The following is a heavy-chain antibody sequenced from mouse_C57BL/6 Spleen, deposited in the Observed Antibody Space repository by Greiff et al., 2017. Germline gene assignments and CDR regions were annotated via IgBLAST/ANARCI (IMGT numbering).Heavy chain of an antibody. V-gene: IGHV1-59*01. Sequence: QVHVKQPGAELVRPGTSVKLSCKASGYTFTSYWMHWVKQRPGQGLEWIGVIDPSDSYTNYNQKFEGKATLTVDTSSSTAYMQLSSLTSEDSAVYYCARPTVVATRYFDVWGTGTTVTVSS. D-gene: IGHD1-1*01. CDR1: GYTFTSYW. CDR2: IDPSDSYT. CDR3: ARPTVVATRYFDV. J-gene: IGHJ1*03.